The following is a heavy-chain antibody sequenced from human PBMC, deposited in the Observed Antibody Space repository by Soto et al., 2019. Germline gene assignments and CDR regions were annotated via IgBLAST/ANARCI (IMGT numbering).Heavy chain of an antibody. D-gene: IGHD3-3*01. CDR1: GYTFTSYG. CDR3: AREGKLYDFWSGYYTGLPYYGMDV. J-gene: IGHJ6*02. V-gene: IGHV1-18*01. Sequence: ASVKVYCKASGYTFTSYGISWVRQAPGQGLEWMGWISAYNGNTNYAQKLQGRVTMTTDTSTSTAYMELRSLRSDDTAVYYCAREGKLYDFWSGYYTGLPYYGMDVWGQGTTVTVSS. CDR2: ISAYNGNT.